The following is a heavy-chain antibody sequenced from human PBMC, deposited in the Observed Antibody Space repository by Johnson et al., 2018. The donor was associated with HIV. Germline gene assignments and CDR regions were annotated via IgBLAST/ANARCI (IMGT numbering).Heavy chain of an antibody. J-gene: IGHJ3*02. CDR1: GFTFSSYA. V-gene: IGHV3-66*02. Sequence: MLLVESGGGLVQPGGSLRLSCAASGFTFSSYAMHWVRQTPGKGLEWVSVIYSGGSTYYADSVKGRFTISRDNSKNTLYLQMNSLRAEDTAVYYCARVALVVYAFDIWGQGTMVTVSS. CDR2: IYSGGST. D-gene: IGHD2-15*01. CDR3: ARVALVVYAFDI.